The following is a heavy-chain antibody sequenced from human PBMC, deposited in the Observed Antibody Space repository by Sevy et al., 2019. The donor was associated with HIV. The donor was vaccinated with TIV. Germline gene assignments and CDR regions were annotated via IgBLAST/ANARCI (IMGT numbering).Heavy chain of an antibody. CDR3: AREVALFSSGWYEYFDY. J-gene: IGHJ4*02. CDR2: ISYDGSNK. CDR1: EFTFSSHA. Sequence: GGSLRLSCAASEFTFSSHAKHWVRQAPGKGLEWVAVISYDGSNKYHADSVKGRFTISRDNSKNTLYLQMNTLSVEDTAVYYCAREVALFSSGWYEYFDYWGQGTLVTVSS. D-gene: IGHD6-19*01. V-gene: IGHV3-30-3*01.